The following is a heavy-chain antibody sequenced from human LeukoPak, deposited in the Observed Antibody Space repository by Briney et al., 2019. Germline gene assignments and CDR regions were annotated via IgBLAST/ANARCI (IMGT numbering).Heavy chain of an antibody. CDR2: INPNNGDS. J-gene: IGHJ4*02. CDR1: GYTFTVFY. CDR3: ARALYGSASFFAGT. Sequence: GASVKVSCKASGYTFTVFYIHWVRQAPGQGPEWVGWINPNNGDSRFGQKFQGRVTMTRDTSISTAYMELRSLTSDDTAIYYCARALYGSASFFAGTWGQGTLVTVSS. D-gene: IGHD3-10*01. V-gene: IGHV1-2*02.